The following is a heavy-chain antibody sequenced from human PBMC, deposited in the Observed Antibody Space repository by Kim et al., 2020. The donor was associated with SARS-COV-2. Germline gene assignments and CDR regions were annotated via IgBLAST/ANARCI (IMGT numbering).Heavy chain of an antibody. CDR2: IWYDGSNK. Sequence: GGSLRLSCAASGFTFSSYGMHWVRQAPGKGLEWVAVIWYDGSNKYYADSVKGRFTISRDNSKNTLYLQMNSLRAEDTAVYYCAKDHWGIVGATFGFDYWGQGTLVTVSS. D-gene: IGHD1-26*01. J-gene: IGHJ4*02. CDR3: AKDHWGIVGATFGFDY. V-gene: IGHV3-33*06. CDR1: GFTFSSYG.